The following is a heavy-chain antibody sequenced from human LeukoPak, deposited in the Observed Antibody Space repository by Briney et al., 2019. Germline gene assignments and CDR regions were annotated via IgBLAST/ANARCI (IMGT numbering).Heavy chain of an antibody. J-gene: IGHJ4*02. CDR1: GFTFSNAW. CDR3: TTGRIAARPGYDY. D-gene: IGHD6-6*01. Sequence: PGGSLRLSCAASGFTFSNAWMSWVRHAPGKGLEWVGRIKSKTDGGTTDYAAPVKGRFTISRDDSKNTLYLQMNSLKTEDTAVYYCTTGRIAARPGYDYWGQGTLVTVSS. V-gene: IGHV3-15*01. CDR2: IKSKTDGGTT.